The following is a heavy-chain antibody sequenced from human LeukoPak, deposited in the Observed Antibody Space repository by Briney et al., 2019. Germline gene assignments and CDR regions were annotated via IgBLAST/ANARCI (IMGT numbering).Heavy chain of an antibody. CDR2: IRRKAYGGTT. CDR3: TRASAWTAAMVYY. CDR1: GFTFGVYA. V-gene: IGHV3-49*04. J-gene: IGHJ4*02. D-gene: IGHD5-18*01. Sequence: GGSLRLSCTASGFTFGVYAMSCVRQAPGGGVECVGFIRRKAYGGTTEYAASVKGRFTIPRDDSTSIAYLQMNSLKTGDTAVYYCTRASAWTAAMVYYWGQGTLVTVSS.